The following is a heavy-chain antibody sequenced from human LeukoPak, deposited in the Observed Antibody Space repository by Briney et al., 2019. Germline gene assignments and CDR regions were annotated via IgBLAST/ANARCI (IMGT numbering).Heavy chain of an antibody. CDR3: ARVAAVAGFNWFDP. CDR1: GYTFTSYY. V-gene: IGHV1-46*01. D-gene: IGHD6-19*01. CDR2: INPSGGST. Sequence: ASVKVSCKASGYTFTSYYMHWVRQAPGQGLEWMGIINPSGGSTSYAQKFQGRVTITADKSTSTAYMELSSLRSEDTAVYYCARVAAVAGFNWFDPWGQGTLVTVSS. J-gene: IGHJ5*02.